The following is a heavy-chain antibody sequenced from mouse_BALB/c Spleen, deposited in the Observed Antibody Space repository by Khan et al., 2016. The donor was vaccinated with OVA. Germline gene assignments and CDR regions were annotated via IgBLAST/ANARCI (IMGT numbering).Heavy chain of an antibody. D-gene: IGHD3-3*01. CDR2: ISYSGRT. Sequence: EVQLQESGPGLVKPSQFLSLTCTVTGYSITSDYAWNWIRQFPGNRLEWMGYISYSGRTSHTSSLKSRIPITRDTSKNQFFLQLDSVATEDAATYYCVRGRAYWGQGTLVTVSA. V-gene: IGHV3-2*02. CDR3: VRGRAY. CDR1: GYSITSDYA. J-gene: IGHJ3*01.